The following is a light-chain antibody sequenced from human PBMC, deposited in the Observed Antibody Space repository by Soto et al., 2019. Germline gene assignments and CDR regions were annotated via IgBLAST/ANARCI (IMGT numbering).Light chain of an antibody. CDR3: SSFAASHAV. V-gene: IGLV2-8*01. CDR1: SSDVGGFNY. J-gene: IGLJ2*01. CDR2: EVT. Sequence: QSVLTQPPSASGSPGQSVTISCTGTSSDVGGFNYVSWYQQHPDKAPKLMIFEVTKRPSGVPDRFSGSKSGNTASLTVSVLQADDEADYYCSSFAASHAVFGGGTKLTVL.